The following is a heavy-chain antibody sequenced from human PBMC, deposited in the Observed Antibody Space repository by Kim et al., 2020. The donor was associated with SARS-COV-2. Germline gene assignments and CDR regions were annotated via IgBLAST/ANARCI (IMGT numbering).Heavy chain of an antibody. CDR2: IWHDGSNK. Sequence: GGSLRHSCAASGFTFSSYGMHWVRQAPGKGLEWVGVIWHDGSNKYYADSVKGRFTISRDNSKNTLYLQMDSLRAEDTAVYYCAKCQDYSSWYWFDSWGQGTLVTVSS. CDR1: GFTFSSYG. D-gene: IGHD6-13*01. V-gene: IGHV3-33*06. CDR3: AKCQDYSSWYWFDS. J-gene: IGHJ5*01.